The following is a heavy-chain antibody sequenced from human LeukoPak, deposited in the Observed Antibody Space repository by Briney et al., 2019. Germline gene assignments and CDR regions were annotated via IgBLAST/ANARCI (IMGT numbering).Heavy chain of an antibody. CDR3: ARRMTYGKPYFDY. D-gene: IGHD3/OR15-3a*01. Sequence: SKTLSLTCTVSGGSISSDSYFWGWIRQPPGKGLEWIGSISYSGNTYYNLSLKSRVTISVDTSKNQFSLKLSSVTAADTAVYYCARRMTYGKPYFDYWGQGTLVTVSS. CDR2: ISYSGNT. J-gene: IGHJ4*02. V-gene: IGHV4-39*01. CDR1: GGSISSDSYF.